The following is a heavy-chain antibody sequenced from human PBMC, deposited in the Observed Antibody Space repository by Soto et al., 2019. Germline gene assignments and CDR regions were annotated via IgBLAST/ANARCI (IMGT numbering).Heavy chain of an antibody. CDR3: ARGKRDLRFFEWSYYFDC. Sequence: QVQLVESGGGVVQPGRSLRLSCAASGFTFSSYAMHWVRQAPGKGLEWVAVISYDGSNKYYADSVKGRFTISRDNSKNTLYLQLNSLRAEDTAVYYCARGKRDLRFFEWSYYFDCWGQGTLVTVSS. V-gene: IGHV3-30-3*01. CDR1: GFTFSSYA. CDR2: ISYDGSNK. J-gene: IGHJ4*02. D-gene: IGHD3-3*01.